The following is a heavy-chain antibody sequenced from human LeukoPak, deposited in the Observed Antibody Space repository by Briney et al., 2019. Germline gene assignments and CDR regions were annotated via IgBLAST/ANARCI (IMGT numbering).Heavy chain of an antibody. CDR1: GYTFTSYG. Sequence: ASVKVSCNASGYTFTSYGISWVRQAPGQGLEWMGWISACNGNTNYAQKLQGRVTMTTDTSTSTAYMELRSLRSDDTAVYYCARVYHDFWSGYEYDVFDIWGQGTMVTVSS. CDR3: ARVYHDFWSGYEYDVFDI. J-gene: IGHJ3*02. D-gene: IGHD3-3*01. V-gene: IGHV1-18*01. CDR2: ISACNGNT.